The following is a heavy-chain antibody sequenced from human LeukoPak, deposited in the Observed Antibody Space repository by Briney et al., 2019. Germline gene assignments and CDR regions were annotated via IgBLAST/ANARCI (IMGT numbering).Heavy chain of an antibody. CDR1: GGSISSYY. V-gene: IGHV4-59*01. D-gene: IGHD6-13*01. CDR3: ARAEYSSSGWGVYYYYYMDV. Sequence: PSETLSLTCTVSGGSISSYYWSWIRQPPGKGLEWIGHIYYSGSTNYNPSLKSRVTISVDTSKNQFSLKLSSVTAADTAVYYCARAEYSSSGWGVYYYYYMDVWGKGTTVTVSS. CDR2: IYYSGST. J-gene: IGHJ6*03.